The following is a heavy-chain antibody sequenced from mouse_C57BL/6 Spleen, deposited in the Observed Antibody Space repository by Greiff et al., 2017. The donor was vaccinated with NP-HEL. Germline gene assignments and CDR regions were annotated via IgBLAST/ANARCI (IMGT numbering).Heavy chain of an antibody. V-gene: IGHV3-1*01. CDR3: ARGEYDYDEAWFAY. J-gene: IGHJ3*01. D-gene: IGHD2-4*01. CDR1: GYSITSGYD. Sequence: EVKLQESGPGMVKPSQSLSLTCTVTGYSITSGYDWHWIRHFPGNKLEWMGYISYSGSTNYNPSLKSRISITHDTSKNHFFLKLNSVTTEDTATYYCARGEYDYDEAWFAYWGQGTLVTVSA. CDR2: ISYSGST.